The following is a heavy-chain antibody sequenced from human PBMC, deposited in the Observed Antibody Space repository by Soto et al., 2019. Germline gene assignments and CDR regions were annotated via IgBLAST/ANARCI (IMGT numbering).Heavy chain of an antibody. Sequence: GGSLRLSCAASRFTFSSYAMTWVRQAPGKGLEWVSTISGSGGSTYYADSVKGRFTISRDNSKNTLYLQMNSLRAEDTAVYYCAKAGTIFGVVMNNWFDPWGQGTLVTVSS. V-gene: IGHV3-23*01. D-gene: IGHD3-3*01. CDR1: RFTFSSYA. CDR3: AKAGTIFGVVMNNWFDP. J-gene: IGHJ5*02. CDR2: ISGSGGST.